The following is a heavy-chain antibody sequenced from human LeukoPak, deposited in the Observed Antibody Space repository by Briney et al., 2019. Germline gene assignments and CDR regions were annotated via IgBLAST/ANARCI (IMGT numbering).Heavy chain of an antibody. Sequence: SETLSLTCTVSGGFISGYYWSWIRQSPGKGLEWIGYIYYNGSTSHNPSLKSRLTISVDTSKKQFSLKLSSVTAADTAVYYCARHGQDTGNFYAHFDYWGQGTLVTVSS. J-gene: IGHJ4*02. CDR1: GGFISGYY. V-gene: IGHV4-59*01. CDR3: ARHGQDTGNFYAHFDY. CDR2: IYYNGST. D-gene: IGHD1-26*01.